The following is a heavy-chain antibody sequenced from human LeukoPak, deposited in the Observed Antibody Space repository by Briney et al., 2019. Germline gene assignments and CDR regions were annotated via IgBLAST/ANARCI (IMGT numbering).Heavy chain of an antibody. CDR1: GGSFSGYY. J-gene: IGHJ4*02. D-gene: IGHD4-17*01. V-gene: IGHV4-34*01. CDR3: ARGNDYGDYVFIDY. CDR2: INHSGST. Sequence: PSETLSLTCAVYGGSFSGYYWSWIRQPPGKGLEWTGEINHSGSTNYNPSLKSRVTISVDTSKNQFSLKLSSVTAADTAVYYCARGNDYGDYVFIDYWGQGTLVTVSS.